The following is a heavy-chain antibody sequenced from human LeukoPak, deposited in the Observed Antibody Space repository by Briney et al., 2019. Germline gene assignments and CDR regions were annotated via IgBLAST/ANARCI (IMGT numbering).Heavy chain of an antibody. CDR2: ISWNSGSI. CDR1: GFTFDDHA. D-gene: IGHD2-2*01. CDR3: AKDSLRYCSSTSCYQFDY. Sequence: GGSLRLSCAASGFTFDDHAMHWVRQAPGKGLEWVSGISWNSGSIGYADSVKGRFTISRDNAKNSLYLQMNSLRAEDTALYYCAKDSLRYCSSTSCYQFDYWGQGTLVTVSS. J-gene: IGHJ4*02. V-gene: IGHV3-9*01.